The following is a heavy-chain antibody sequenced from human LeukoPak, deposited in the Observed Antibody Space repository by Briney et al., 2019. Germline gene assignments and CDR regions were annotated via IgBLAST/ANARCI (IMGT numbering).Heavy chain of an antibody. CDR1: GFTFSSSA. J-gene: IGHJ4*02. CDR2: ISSDGSST. D-gene: IGHD6-19*01. V-gene: IGHV3-64D*06. Sequence: SGGSLRLSCSTSGFTFSSSAMYWVRQAPGKGLEYVSAISSDGSSTYYVDSVKGRFTISRDNSKNTLYLQTSSLRPEDTAVYYCVKGGYSSGWYGDYWGQGTLVTVSS. CDR3: VKGGYSSGWYGDY.